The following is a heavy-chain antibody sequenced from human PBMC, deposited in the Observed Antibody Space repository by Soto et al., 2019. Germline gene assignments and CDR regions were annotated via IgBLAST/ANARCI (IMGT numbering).Heavy chain of an antibody. Sequence: GGSLRLSCAASGFTFSSYAMSWVRQAPGKGLEWVSAISGSGGSTYYADSVKGRFTISRDNSKNTLYLQMNSLRAEDTAVYYCAKNREVLLWFGEEVWFDPWGQGTLVTVSS. J-gene: IGHJ5*02. CDR3: AKNREVLLWFGEEVWFDP. V-gene: IGHV3-23*01. CDR1: GFTFSSYA. CDR2: ISGSGGST. D-gene: IGHD3-10*01.